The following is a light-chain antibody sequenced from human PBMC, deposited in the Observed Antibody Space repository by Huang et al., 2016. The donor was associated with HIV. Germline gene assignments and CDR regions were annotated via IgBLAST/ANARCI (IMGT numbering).Light chain of an antibody. J-gene: IGKJ4*01. Sequence: EVVLTQSPPTLSLFPGGTATLSCRASQTIGTYVAWYQQRPGQGPRLLIYDGSKRAAGVPARISGAGSGTTFTLSISGLESEDFGVYYCQQRRSWPLTFGGGTKVEV. CDR3: QQRRSWPLT. CDR2: DGS. V-gene: IGKV3-11*01. CDR1: QTIGTY.